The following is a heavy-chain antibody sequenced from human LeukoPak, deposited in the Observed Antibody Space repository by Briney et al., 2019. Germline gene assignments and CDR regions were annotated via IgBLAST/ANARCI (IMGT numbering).Heavy chain of an antibody. Sequence: GGSLRLSCAASGLSFSTNWMSWVRQAPGKGLEWGAHINPDGSVKYYVDSVKGRFSISRDNAKNSLYLQMNTLAVEDTAVYYCARGSVVRGVKYWGQGTLVTVSS. V-gene: IGHV3-7*01. CDR2: INPDGSVK. J-gene: IGHJ4*02. D-gene: IGHD3-10*01. CDR1: GLSFSTNW. CDR3: ARGSVVRGVKY.